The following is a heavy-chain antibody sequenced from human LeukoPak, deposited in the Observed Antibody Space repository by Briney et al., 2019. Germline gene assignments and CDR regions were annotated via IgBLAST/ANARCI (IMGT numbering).Heavy chain of an antibody. CDR1: GFTFSSYS. J-gene: IGHJ4*02. CDR2: ISSSSSYI. D-gene: IGHD3-22*01. V-gene: IGHV3-21*01. CDR3: ARAGIGDYYDSSGYPEGL. Sequence: PGGSLRLSCPASGFTFSSYSMNWVRQAPGKGLEWVSSISSSSSYIYYADSVKGRFTISRDNAKNSLYLQMNSLRAEDTAVYYCARAGIGDYYDSSGYPEGLRGQGTLVTVSS.